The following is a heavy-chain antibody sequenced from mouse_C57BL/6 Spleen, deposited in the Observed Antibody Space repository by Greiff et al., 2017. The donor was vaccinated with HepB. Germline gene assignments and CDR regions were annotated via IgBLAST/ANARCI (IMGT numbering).Heavy chain of an antibody. Sequence: QVQLQQSGAELVRPGTSVKLSCKASGYTFTSYWMHWVKQRPGQGLEWIGVIDPSDSYTNYNQKFKGKATLTVDTSSSTAYMQLSSLTSEDSAVYYCARRASLMVRYFDVWGTGTTVTVSS. V-gene: IGHV1-59*01. D-gene: IGHD2-3*01. CDR3: ARRASLMVRYFDV. J-gene: IGHJ1*03. CDR2: IDPSDSYT. CDR1: GYTFTSYW.